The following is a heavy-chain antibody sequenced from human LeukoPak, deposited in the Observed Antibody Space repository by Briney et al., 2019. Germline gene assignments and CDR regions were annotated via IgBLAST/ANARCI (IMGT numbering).Heavy chain of an antibody. CDR2: IYSGGST. CDR3: AKGVRYYYYYMDV. Sequence: GSLRLSCAASGFTFSSYGMSWVRQAPGKGLEWVSVIYSGGSTYYADSVKGRFTISRDNSKNTLYLQMNSLRAEDTAVYYCAKGVRYYYYYMDVWGKGTTVTVSS. CDR1: GFTFSSYG. J-gene: IGHJ6*03. V-gene: IGHV3-23*03. D-gene: IGHD1-1*01.